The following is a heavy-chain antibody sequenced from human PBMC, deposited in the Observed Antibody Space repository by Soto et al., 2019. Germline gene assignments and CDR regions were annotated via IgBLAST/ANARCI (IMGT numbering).Heavy chain of an antibody. CDR2: ISAYNGNT. CDR1: GYTFTSYG. D-gene: IGHD6-13*01. CDR3: ARVKAAAGKGNYYYYGMDV. Sequence: WASVKVSCKASGYTFTSYGISWVRQAPGQGLEWMGWISAYNGNTNYAQRLQGRVTMTTDTSTSTAYMELRSLRSDDTAVYYCARVKAAAGKGNYYYYGMDVWGQGTTVTVSS. J-gene: IGHJ6*02. V-gene: IGHV1-18*04.